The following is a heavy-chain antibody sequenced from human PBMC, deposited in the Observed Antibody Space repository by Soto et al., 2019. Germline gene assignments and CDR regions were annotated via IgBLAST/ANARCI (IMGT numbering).Heavy chain of an antibody. CDR3: ARVATVLRGAYYYYYDMDV. CDR1: GGSISSYY. D-gene: IGHD4-17*01. CDR2: IYTSGST. J-gene: IGHJ6*02. V-gene: IGHV4-4*07. Sequence: PXATLSLNCTVSGGSISSYYWSWIRQPAGKGLEWIGRIYTSGSTNYNPSLKSRVTMSVDTSKNQFSQKLSSVTAADTAVYYCARVATVLRGAYYYYYDMDVWGQGTTVTVSS.